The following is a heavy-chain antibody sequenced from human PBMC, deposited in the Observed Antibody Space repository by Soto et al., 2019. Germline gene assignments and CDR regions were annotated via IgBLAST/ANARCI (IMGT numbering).Heavy chain of an antibody. CDR3: TRKGAGTTSLDH. Sequence: QITLKESGPTLVKPTQTLTLTCTFSGFSISTNGVGVGWIRQPPGKALEWLAVIYWDDTKHYSPSLKSRPTITKDTSKNQVVLTMTNVDPVDTATYYCTRKGAGTTSLDHWGQGTLVTVSS. V-gene: IGHV2-5*02. J-gene: IGHJ4*02. D-gene: IGHD1-7*01. CDR2: IYWDDTK. CDR1: GFSISTNGVG.